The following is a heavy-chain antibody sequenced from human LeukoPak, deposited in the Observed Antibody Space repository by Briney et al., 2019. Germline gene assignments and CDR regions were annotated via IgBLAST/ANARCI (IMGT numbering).Heavy chain of an antibody. CDR2: ISSSSSYI. J-gene: IGHJ4*02. CDR3: ARDGGRQQLVLYYFDY. D-gene: IGHD6-13*01. Sequence: GGSLRLSWAASGFTFSSYSMNWVSQAPGKGLEWVSSISSSSSYIYYADSVKGRFTISRDNSKNTLYLQMNSLRAEDTAVYYCARDGGRQQLVLYYFDYWGQGTLVTVSS. CDR1: GFTFSSYS. V-gene: IGHV3-21*01.